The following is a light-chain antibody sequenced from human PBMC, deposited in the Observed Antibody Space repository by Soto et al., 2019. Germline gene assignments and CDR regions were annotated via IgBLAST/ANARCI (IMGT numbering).Light chain of an antibody. Sequence: QSVLTQPASVSGSPGQSITISCTGTSSDVGGYKYVSWYQHHPGKAPKLMIYEVSNRPSGVSNRFSGSRFGNTASLTIFGLQAEDEADYYCCSYGNSRWVFGGGTKVTVL. CDR3: CSYGNSRWV. J-gene: IGLJ3*02. CDR1: SSDVGGYKY. CDR2: EVS. V-gene: IGLV2-14*01.